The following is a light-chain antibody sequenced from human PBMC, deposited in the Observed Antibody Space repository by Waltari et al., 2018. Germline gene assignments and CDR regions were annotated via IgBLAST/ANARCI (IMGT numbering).Light chain of an antibody. CDR1: QSVSSNH. Sequence: EIVLTQSPGTLSLSPGEGATLACRASQSVSSNHLAWYQQNTGQAPRLVIYGASRRAPGIPDRFSGGGSGTDFTLTISRLEPEDFAVYYCQQFGSSVTFGGGTKVEIK. V-gene: IGKV3-20*01. CDR2: GAS. CDR3: QQFGSSVT. J-gene: IGKJ4*01.